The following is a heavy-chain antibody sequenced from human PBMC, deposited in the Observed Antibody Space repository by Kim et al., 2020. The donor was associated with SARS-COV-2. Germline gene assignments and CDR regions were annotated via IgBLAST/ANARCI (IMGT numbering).Heavy chain of an antibody. CDR1: GGSISSYY. CDR2: IYYSGST. CDR3: ARTVYYYYMDV. D-gene: IGHD4-17*01. V-gene: IGHV4-59*08. Sequence: SETLSLTCTVSGGSISSYYWSWIRQPPGKGLEWIGYIYYSGSTNYNPSLKSRVTISVDTSKNQFSLKLSSVTAADTAVYYCARTVYYYYMDVWGKGTTVTVSS. J-gene: IGHJ6*03.